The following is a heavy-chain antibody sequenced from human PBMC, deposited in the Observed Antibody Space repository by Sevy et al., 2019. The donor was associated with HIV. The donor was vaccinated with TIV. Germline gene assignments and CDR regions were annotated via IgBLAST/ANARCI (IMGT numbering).Heavy chain of an antibody. CDR3: AKCGYAYEYYFDY. D-gene: IGHD5-12*01. CDR1: GFTFTSNA. J-gene: IGHJ4*02. Sequence: GGSLRLSCAASGFTFTSNAMSWVRQAPGKRLEWVSLISGSGGYTYYADSVKGRFTISRDNSKNTLYLEMHSLRAEDTAVYYCAKCGYAYEYYFDYWGQGTLVTVSS. CDR2: ISGSGGYT. V-gene: IGHV3-23*01.